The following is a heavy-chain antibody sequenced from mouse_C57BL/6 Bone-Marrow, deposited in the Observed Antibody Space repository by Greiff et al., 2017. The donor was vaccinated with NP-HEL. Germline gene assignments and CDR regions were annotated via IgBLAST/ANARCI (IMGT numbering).Heavy chain of an antibody. V-gene: IGHV1-42*01. CDR1: GYSFTGYY. Sequence: VQLQQSGPELVKPGASVKISCKASGYSFTGYYMNWVKQSPEKSLEWIGEINPSTGGTTYNQKFKAKATLTVDKSSSTAYMQLKSLTSEDSAVYYCARDDLYYADYYAMDYWCQGTSVTVSS. J-gene: IGHJ4*01. CDR2: INPSTGGT. D-gene: IGHD2-1*01. CDR3: ARDDLYYADYYAMDY.